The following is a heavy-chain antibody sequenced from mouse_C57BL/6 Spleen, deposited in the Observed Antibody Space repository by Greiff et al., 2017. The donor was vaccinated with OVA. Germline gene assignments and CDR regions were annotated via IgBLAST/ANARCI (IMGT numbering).Heavy chain of an antibody. D-gene: IGHD2-4*01. J-gene: IGHJ3*01. CDR2: ISYDGSN. V-gene: IGHV3-6*01. CDR1: GYSITSGYY. CDR3: ARGDYDEVWFAY. Sequence: EVQLQESGPGLVKPSQSLSLTCSVTGYSITSGYYWNWIRQFPGNKLEWMGYISYDGSNNYNPSLKNRISITRDTSKNQFFLKLNSVTTEDTATYYCARGDYDEVWFAYWGQGTLVTVSA.